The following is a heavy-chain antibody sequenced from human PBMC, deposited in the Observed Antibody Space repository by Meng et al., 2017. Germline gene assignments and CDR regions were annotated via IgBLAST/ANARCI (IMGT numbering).Heavy chain of an antibody. Sequence: VQLVHCGAEVKKPGSSVKGSCKASGGTFSSYAIRWVRQAPGQGLEWMGGIIPIFGTANYAQKFQGRVTITADESTSTAYMELSSLRSEDTAVYYCARDYGDYAWITKRWFDPWGQGTLVTVSS. J-gene: IGHJ5*02. V-gene: IGHV1-69*01. CDR3: ARDYGDYAWITKRWFDP. CDR1: GGTFSSYA. CDR2: IIPIFGTA. D-gene: IGHD4-17*01.